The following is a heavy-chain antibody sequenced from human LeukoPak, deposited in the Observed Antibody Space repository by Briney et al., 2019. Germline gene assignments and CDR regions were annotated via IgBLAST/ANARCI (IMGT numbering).Heavy chain of an antibody. CDR3: ARTILQHFDY. Sequence: PGRSLRLPCAASGFTFRSYAMYWVRQAPGKGLEWVALISFNGNNKYYADSVKGRFTISRDNAKNSLYLQMNSLRAEDTAVYYCARTILQHFDYWGQGTLVTVSS. CDR1: GFTFRSYA. CDR2: ISFNGNNK. V-gene: IGHV3-30-3*01. D-gene: IGHD2-15*01. J-gene: IGHJ4*02.